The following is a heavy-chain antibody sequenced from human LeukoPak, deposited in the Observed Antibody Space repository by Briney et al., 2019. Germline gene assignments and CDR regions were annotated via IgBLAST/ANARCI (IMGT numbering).Heavy chain of an antibody. D-gene: IGHD3-10*01. CDR1: GGTFSSYA. J-gene: IGHJ6*02. CDR2: IIPIFGTA. V-gene: IGHV1-69*13. Sequence: RASVKVSCKASGGTFSSYAISWVRQAPGQGLEWMGGIIPIFGTANYAQKFQGRVTITADESTSTAYMELSSLRSEDTAVYYCARDRVRDTMAAGYYYGMDVWGQGTTVTVSS. CDR3: ARDRVRDTMAAGYYYGMDV.